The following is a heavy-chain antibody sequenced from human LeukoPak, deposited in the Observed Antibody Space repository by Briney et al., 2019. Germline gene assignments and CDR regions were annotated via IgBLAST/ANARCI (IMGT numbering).Heavy chain of an antibody. Sequence: GASVKVSCKATSHISWVRQAPGQGLEWMGWIGSYEGDTYYAQKFQGRVNATTDTSTNTAYMELRSLRADDTAVYYCARDFWNFYDSSGYYRDFDSWGQGTLVTVSS. CDR1: TSH. CDR2: IGSYEGDT. CDR3: ARDFWNFYDSSGYYRDFDS. D-gene: IGHD3-22*01. V-gene: IGHV1-18*01. J-gene: IGHJ5*01.